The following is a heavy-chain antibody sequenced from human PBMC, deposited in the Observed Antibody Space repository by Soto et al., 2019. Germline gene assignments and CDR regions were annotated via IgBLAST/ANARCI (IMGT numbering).Heavy chain of an antibody. Sequence: EVQLVESGGGLVKSGGSLRLSCAASGFTFNNAWMSWVRQAPGKGLEWVGRIKSTVDGGTTDYAAPVKGRFNISRDDSRNPLDLQMNSLKTEDTGVYYCTVSRWAARAYYYYSGMDVWGQGATVTVSS. CDR1: GFTFNNAW. D-gene: IGHD6-6*01. V-gene: IGHV3-15*01. J-gene: IGHJ6*02. CDR2: IKSTVDGGTT. CDR3: TVSRWAARAYYYYSGMDV.